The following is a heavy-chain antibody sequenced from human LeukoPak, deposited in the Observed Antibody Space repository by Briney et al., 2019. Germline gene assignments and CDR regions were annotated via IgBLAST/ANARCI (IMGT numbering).Heavy chain of an antibody. CDR2: IDQDGTSK. J-gene: IGHJ4*02. Sequence: GGSLRLSCAAPGFTFSNAWMSWVRQAPGKGLELVANIDQDGTSKYYVDSVKGRFTISRDDAKNSLYLQMNSLRAEDTAVYYCARDLFSGSYYEDFWGQGTLVTVSS. V-gene: IGHV3-7*01. CDR1: GFTFSNAW. D-gene: IGHD1-26*01. CDR3: ARDLFSGSYYEDF.